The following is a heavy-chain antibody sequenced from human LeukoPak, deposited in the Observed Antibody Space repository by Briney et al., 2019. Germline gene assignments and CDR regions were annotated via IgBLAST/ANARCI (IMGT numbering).Heavy chain of an antibody. CDR3: ASTFLAYCGGDCYSEPWYFDL. V-gene: IGHV4-61*02. D-gene: IGHD2-21*02. J-gene: IGHJ2*01. CDR1: GGSISSGSYY. CDR2: IYTSGST. Sequence: SETLSLTCTVSGGSISSGSYYWSWIRQPAGKGLELIGRIYTSGSTNYNPSLKSRVTISVDTSKNQFSLKLSSVTAADTAVYYCASTFLAYCGGDCYSEPWYFDLWGRGTLVTVSS.